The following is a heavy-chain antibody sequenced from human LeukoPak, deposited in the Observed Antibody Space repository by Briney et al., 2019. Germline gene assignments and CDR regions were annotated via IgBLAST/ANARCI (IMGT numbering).Heavy chain of an antibody. CDR3: ARVGSGYYFNWSDP. J-gene: IGHJ5*02. CDR2: MNPNSGNT. V-gene: IGHV1-8*01. CDR1: GYTFTSCD. D-gene: IGHD3-22*01. Sequence: ASVKVSCKASGYTFTSCDINWVRQATGQGLEWMGWMNPNSGNTGYAQKFQGRVTMTRNTSISTAYMELSSLRSEDTAVYYCARVGSGYYFNWSDPWGQGTLATVSS.